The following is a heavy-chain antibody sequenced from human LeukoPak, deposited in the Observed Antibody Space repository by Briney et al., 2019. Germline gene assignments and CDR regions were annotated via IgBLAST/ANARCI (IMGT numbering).Heavy chain of an antibody. V-gene: IGHV1-18*01. Sequence: GASVKVPCKASGYTFSNYGISWVRQAPGQGLEWMGWISAYNGQTKYAEKFQGRVTMTTDAPTSTANMELRSLRLNDTAVYYCARSRGQWLERVYYCYAMDVWGQGTTVTVSS. CDR3: ARSRGQWLERVYYCYAMDV. CDR1: GYTFSNYG. J-gene: IGHJ6*02. D-gene: IGHD6-19*01. CDR2: ISAYNGQT.